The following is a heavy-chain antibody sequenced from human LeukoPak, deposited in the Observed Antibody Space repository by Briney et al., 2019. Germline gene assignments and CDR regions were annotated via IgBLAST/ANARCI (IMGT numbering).Heavy chain of an antibody. CDR1: GYTFTSYG. J-gene: IGHJ4*02. CDR3: ARDRFPRYYYDSSGYGKFDY. CDR2: ISAYNGNT. D-gene: IGHD3-22*01. Sequence: ASVKVSCKASGYTFTSYGISWVRQAPGQGLEWMGWISAYNGNTNYAQKLQGRVTMTTDTSTSTAYMELRSLRSGDTAVYYCARDRFPRYYYDSSGYGKFDYWGQGTLVTVSS. V-gene: IGHV1-18*01.